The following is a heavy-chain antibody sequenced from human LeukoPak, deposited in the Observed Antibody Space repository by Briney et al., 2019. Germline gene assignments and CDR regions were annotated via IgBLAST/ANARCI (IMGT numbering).Heavy chain of an antibody. CDR1: GYSFITYG. D-gene: IGHD3-22*01. CDR2: ISAYNRST. V-gene: IGHV1-18*01. Sequence: ASVKVSCKASGYSFITYGISWVRQAPGQGLEWMGWISAYNRSTDYAQNLQGRVTMNTDTSTSTAYMEMRSLRSDDTAMYYCARPYDSSGYYNYYFDNWGQGTLVTVSS. J-gene: IGHJ4*02. CDR3: ARPYDSSGYYNYYFDN.